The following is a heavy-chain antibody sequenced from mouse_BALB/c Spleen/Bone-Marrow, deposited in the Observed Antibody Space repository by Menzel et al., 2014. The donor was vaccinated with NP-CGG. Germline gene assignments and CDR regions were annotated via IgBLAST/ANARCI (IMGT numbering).Heavy chain of an antibody. CDR1: GFTFSDFY. CDR3: ARDPRWLLAMDN. J-gene: IGHJ4*01. CDR2: SRNKANDYTT. D-gene: IGHD2-3*01. Sequence: EVKLEESGGGLVQPGGSLRLSCATSGFTFSDFYMEWVRQPPGKRLEWIAASRNKANDYTTEYSASVKGRFIVSRDTSQSILYPQMNALRAEDTATYYCARDPRWLLAMDNWGQGTSVPVSS. V-gene: IGHV7-1*02.